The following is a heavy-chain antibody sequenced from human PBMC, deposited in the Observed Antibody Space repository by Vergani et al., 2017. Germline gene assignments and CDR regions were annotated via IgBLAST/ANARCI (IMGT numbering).Heavy chain of an antibody. Sequence: EVQLVESGGGFVQPGGSLRLSCAASGFTFSSYWMHWVRQAPGKGLVWVSRINSDGSSTSYADSVKGRFTISRDNAKNTLYLQMNSLRAEDTAVYYCARDPGYWSSTSCPKHYYYYMDVWGKGTTVTVSS. CDR3: ARDPGYWSSTSCPKHYYYYMDV. CDR1: GFTFSSYW. J-gene: IGHJ6*03. V-gene: IGHV3-74*01. CDR2: INSDGSST. D-gene: IGHD2-2*01.